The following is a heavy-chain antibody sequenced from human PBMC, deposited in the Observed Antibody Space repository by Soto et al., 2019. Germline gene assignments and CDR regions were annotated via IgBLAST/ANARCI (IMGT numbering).Heavy chain of an antibody. Sequence: PSETLSLTCAVYGGSFSGYYWSWIRQPPGKGLEWIGEINHSGSTNYNPSLKSRVTISVDKSRNQFSLKLSSVTDADTAVYYCARGVRITFGGVIAPNWFDPWGQGTLVTVSS. CDR1: GGSFSGYY. D-gene: IGHD3-16*02. CDR2: INHSGST. CDR3: ARGVRITFGGVIAPNWFDP. V-gene: IGHV4-34*01. J-gene: IGHJ5*02.